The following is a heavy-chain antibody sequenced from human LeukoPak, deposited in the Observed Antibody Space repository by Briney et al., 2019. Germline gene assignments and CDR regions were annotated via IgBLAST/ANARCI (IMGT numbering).Heavy chain of an antibody. Sequence: SETLSLTCTVSGYSINSGYYWGWIRQPPGKGLEWIGSIYHSGSTYYNPSLKSRVTISVDTSKNQFSLNLSSETAADTAVYYCARGGILYSSSWPNYYYYYGMDVWGQGTTVTVSS. J-gene: IGHJ6*02. CDR2: IYHSGST. CDR1: GYSINSGYY. CDR3: ARGGILYSSSWPNYYYYYGMDV. D-gene: IGHD6-13*01. V-gene: IGHV4-38-2*02.